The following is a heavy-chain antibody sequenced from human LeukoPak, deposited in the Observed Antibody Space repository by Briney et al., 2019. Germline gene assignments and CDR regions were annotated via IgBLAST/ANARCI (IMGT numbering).Heavy chain of an antibody. CDR2: ISYDGSNQ. CDR3: ARGKHVDTAMVESPGFDY. D-gene: IGHD5-18*01. V-gene: IGHV3-30*03. J-gene: IGHJ4*02. Sequence: GGSLRLSCAASGFTFSSYVHWVRQAPGKGLEWVAVISYDGSNQYYADSVKGRFTVSRDNSKNTLYLQMNSLRAEDTAVYYCARGKHVDTAMVESPGFDYWGQGTLVTVSS. CDR1: GFTFSSYV.